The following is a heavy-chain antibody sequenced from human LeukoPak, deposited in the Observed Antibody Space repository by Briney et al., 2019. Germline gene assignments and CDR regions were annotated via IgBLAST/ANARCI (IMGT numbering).Heavy chain of an antibody. CDR2: IYSGGST. CDR1: GFTVSSNY. J-gene: IGHJ4*02. D-gene: IGHD4-17*01. CDR3: ARDSLNGDFDY. V-gene: IGHV3-53*01. Sequence: PGGSLRLSCAASGFTVSSNYMSWVRQAPGKGLEWVSVIYSGGSTYYADSVKGRFTISRDNSKNTLYLQMNSLRAEDTAVYYCARDSLNGDFDYWGQGTLVTVSS.